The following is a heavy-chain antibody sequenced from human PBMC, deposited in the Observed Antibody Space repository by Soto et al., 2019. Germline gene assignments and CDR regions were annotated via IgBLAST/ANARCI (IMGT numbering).Heavy chain of an antibody. D-gene: IGHD6-19*01. V-gene: IGHV1-69*04. J-gene: IGHJ4*02. CDR1: GGTFSSYT. CDR2: IIPILGIA. Sequence: SVKVSCKASGGTFSSYTISWVRQAPGQGLEWMGRIIPILGIANYAQKFQGRVTITADKSTSTAYMELRSLRSDDTAVYYCARDRSAVAGTTQAGYWGQGTLVTVSS. CDR3: ARDRSAVAGTTQAGY.